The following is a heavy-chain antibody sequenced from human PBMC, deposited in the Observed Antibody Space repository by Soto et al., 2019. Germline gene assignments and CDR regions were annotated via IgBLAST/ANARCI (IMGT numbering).Heavy chain of an antibody. J-gene: IGHJ4*02. Sequence: SVKVSCKASGGTFSSYAISWVRQAPGQGLEWMGGIIPIFGTANYADSVKGRFTISRDNSKNTLYLQMTSLRAEDTAIYYCVKLVYGSGSYHYWGQGTLVTVSS. CDR3: VKLVYGSGSYHY. V-gene: IGHV1-69*05. CDR1: GGTFSSYA. D-gene: IGHD3-10*01. CDR2: IIPIFGTA.